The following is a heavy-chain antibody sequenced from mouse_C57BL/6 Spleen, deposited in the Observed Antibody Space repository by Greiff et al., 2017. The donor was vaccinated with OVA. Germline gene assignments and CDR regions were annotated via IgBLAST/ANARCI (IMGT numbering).Heavy chain of an antibody. Sequence: VKLVESGPGLVQPSQSLSITCTVSGFSLTSYGVHWVRQSPGKGLEWLGVKWSGGSTDYNAAFISRLSISKDNSKSQVFFKMNSLQADDTAIYYCARNCGSSPYFDYWGQGTTLTVSS. CDR3: ARNCGSSPYFDY. J-gene: IGHJ2*01. CDR1: GFSLTSYG. V-gene: IGHV2-2*01. D-gene: IGHD1-1*01. CDR2: KWSGGST.